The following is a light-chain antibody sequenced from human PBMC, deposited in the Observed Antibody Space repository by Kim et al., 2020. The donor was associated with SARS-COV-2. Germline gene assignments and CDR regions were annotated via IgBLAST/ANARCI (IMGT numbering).Light chain of an antibody. CDR2: DAS. J-gene: IGKJ2*01. CDR3: QQRSNWPPYT. Sequence: LSPGERATLSCRASQSVSSYLAWYQQKPCQAPRLLIYDASNRATGIPARFSGSGSGTDFTLTISSLEPEDFAVYYCQQRSNWPPYTFGQGTKLEI. CDR1: QSVSSY. V-gene: IGKV3-11*01.